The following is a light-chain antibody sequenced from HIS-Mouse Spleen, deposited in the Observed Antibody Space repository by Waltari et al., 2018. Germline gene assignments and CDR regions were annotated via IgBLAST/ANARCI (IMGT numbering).Light chain of an antibody. CDR2: EDS. CDR1: ALPTQY. CDR3: YSTDSSGNHRV. Sequence: SYALTQPPSVSVSPGQTARLTCSGHALPTQYAYWYQQKSGQAPVLVIYEDSKRPSGIPERFSGSSSGTMATLTISGAQVEDEADYYCYSTDSSGNHRVFGGGTKLTVL. V-gene: IGLV3-10*01. J-gene: IGLJ2*01.